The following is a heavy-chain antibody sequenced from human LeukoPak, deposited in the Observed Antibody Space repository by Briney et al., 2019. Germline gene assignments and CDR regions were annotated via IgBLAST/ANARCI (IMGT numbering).Heavy chain of an antibody. J-gene: IGHJ4*02. CDR3: AKDYNLGTGYYFDK. CDR1: GFTFRTYG. Sequence: PGRSLRLSCAASGFTFRTYGMQWVRQAPGKGLEWVAVISYDGSDKYYADSVKGRFTISRDNSMNTMHLQMNSLRAEDTAVYYCAKDYNLGTGYYFDKGGQEPLVPFPP. D-gene: IGHD1-20*01. V-gene: IGHV3-30*18. CDR2: ISYDGSDK.